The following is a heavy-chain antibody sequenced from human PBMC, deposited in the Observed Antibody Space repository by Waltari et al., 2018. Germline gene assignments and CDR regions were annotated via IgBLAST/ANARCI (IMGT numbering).Heavy chain of an antibody. Sequence: QLQLQESGPGLVKPSETLSLTCSVSGVSITSNRHYWGWVRQPPGQGLEWIASMSYRGATYSSPSLESRVTVSRDTSKNQLSLKLVSVTAADTAVYYCATYIGASVGTAAFDVWGQGTMVTVSS. CDR3: ATYIGASVGTAAFDV. J-gene: IGHJ3*01. CDR1: GVSITSNRHY. V-gene: IGHV4-39*01. CDR2: MSYRGAT. D-gene: IGHD5-12*01.